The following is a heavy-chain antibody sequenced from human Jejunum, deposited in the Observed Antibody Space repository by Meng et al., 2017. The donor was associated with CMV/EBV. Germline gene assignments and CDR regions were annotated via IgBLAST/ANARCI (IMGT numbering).Heavy chain of an antibody. V-gene: IGHV1-18*01. CDR2: ISTYNGKT. J-gene: IGHJ5*02. Sequence: QVQLVQSGAGVKKPGASWKVSCKASGYTFFSYDITWVRQAPGQGLEWMGWISTYNGKTNFAQKLLGRVTMTTDTSTNTAYMELRSLRSDDTAIYYCARGIVGTTIDLWGRGTLVTVSS. CDR3: ARGIVGTTIDL. D-gene: IGHD1-26*01. CDR1: GYTFFSYD.